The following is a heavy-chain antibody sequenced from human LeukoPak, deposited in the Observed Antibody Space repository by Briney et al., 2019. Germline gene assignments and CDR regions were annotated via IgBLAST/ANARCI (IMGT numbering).Heavy chain of an antibody. CDR2: ISGSGGRT. V-gene: IGHV3-23*01. Sequence: GGSLRLSCAASGFTFSSYEMNWVRQAPGKGLEWVSAISGSGGRTYYADSVKGRFTISRDNSKSTVYLQMNSLRAEDTAVYYCAKGGYYGSSGYGAGYYFDYWGQGTLVTVSS. CDR1: GFTFSSYE. D-gene: IGHD3-22*01. CDR3: AKGGYYGSSGYGAGYYFDY. J-gene: IGHJ4*02.